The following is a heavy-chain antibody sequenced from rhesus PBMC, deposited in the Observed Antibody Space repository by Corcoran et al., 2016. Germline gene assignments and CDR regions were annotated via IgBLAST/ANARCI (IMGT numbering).Heavy chain of an antibody. D-gene: IGHD6-31*01. CDR2: IDPSDSDA. CDR1: GSSFTSSW. CDR3: AKSWYSSGWYYFDY. J-gene: IGHJ4*01. V-gene: IGHV5-2*01. Sequence: EVQLVQSGAEVKRPGESLKISGKTSGSSFTSSWISWVRQMTGKGLEWLWAIDPSDSDARYSPSFQGQVTISADKSISTTYLQWSSLKASDSATYYCAKSWYSSGWYYFDYWGQGVLVTVSS.